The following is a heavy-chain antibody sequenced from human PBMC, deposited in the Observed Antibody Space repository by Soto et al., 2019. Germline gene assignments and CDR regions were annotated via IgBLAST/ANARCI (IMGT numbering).Heavy chain of an antibody. J-gene: IGHJ6*02. CDR1: GFTFSNYA. CDR3: ARERDGMDV. V-gene: IGHV3-48*02. CDR2: FISISSTI. Sequence: PGGSLRLSCAASGFTFSNYAMTWVRQGPGKGLEWVSYFISISSTIYYADSVKGRFTISRDNAKNSLYLQMNSLRDEDTAVYYCARERDGMDVWGQGTTVTVSS.